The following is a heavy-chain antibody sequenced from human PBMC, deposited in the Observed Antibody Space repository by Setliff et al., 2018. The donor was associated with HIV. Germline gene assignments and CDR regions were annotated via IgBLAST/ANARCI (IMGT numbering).Heavy chain of an antibody. V-gene: IGHV5-51*01. CDR2: IYPGDSDT. CDR3: ARLGPGYCSSTRCYFDY. J-gene: IGHJ4*02. Sequence: KISCKGSGYSFTTYWIAWVRQMPGKGLEWMGIIYPGDSDTIYSPSFQGQVTISADKSISTAYLQWSSLKASDPAMYFCARLGPGYCSSTRCYFDYWGQGTLVTVST. CDR1: GYSFTTYW. D-gene: IGHD2-2*01.